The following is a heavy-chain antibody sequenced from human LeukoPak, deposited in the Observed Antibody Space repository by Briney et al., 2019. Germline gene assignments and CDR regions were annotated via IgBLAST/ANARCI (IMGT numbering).Heavy chain of an antibody. V-gene: IGHV1-46*03. CDR2: INPSGGGT. D-gene: IGHD6-13*01. J-gene: IGHJ4*02. CDR1: GYTFTSYY. Sequence: GASVKVSCKASGYTFTSYYMHWVRQAPGQGLEWMGIINPSGGGTSYAQKFQGRVTMTRDTSTSTVYMELSSLRSEDTAVYYCGIAAAGTRVDYWGQGTLVTVSS. CDR3: GIAAAGTRVDY.